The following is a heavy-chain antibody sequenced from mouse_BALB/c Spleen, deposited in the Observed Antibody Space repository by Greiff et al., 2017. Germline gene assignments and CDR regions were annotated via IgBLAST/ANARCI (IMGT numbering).Heavy chain of an antibody. CDR2: ISSGGSYT. J-gene: IGHJ4*01. CDR1: GFTFSSYG. CDR3: ASQQRNYAMDY. V-gene: IGHV5-6*01. Sequence: EVKVVESGGDLVKPGGSLKLSCAASGFTFSSYGMSWVRQTPDKRLEWVATISSGGSYTYYPDSVKGRFTISRGNAKNTLYLQMSSLKSEDTTMYYCASQQRNYAMDYWGQGTSVTVSS. D-gene: IGHD6-1*01.